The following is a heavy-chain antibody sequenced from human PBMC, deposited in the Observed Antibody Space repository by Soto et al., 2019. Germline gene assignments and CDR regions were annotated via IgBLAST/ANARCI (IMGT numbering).Heavy chain of an antibody. J-gene: IGHJ5*02. D-gene: IGHD2-15*01. Sequence: QVQLQESGPGLVKPSETLSLTCTVSGGSISSYYWSWIRQPPGKGLEWIGYIYYSGSTNYNPSLKSRVTISVDTSKNQFSLKLSSVTAADTAVYYCASGGGSGWFDPWGQGTLFTVS. CDR2: IYYSGST. CDR3: ASGGGSGWFDP. CDR1: GGSISSYY. V-gene: IGHV4-59*01.